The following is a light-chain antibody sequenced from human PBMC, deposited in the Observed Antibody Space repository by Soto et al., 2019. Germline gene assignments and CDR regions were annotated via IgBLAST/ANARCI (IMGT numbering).Light chain of an antibody. CDR2: EVT. CDR3: SSYTTNSTLV. CDR1: SSDVADYKY. V-gene: IGLV2-14*01. J-gene: IGLJ1*01. Sequence: QSALTQPASVSGSPGQSNTISCTGTSSDVADYKYVSWYQQHPGKAPKALIAEVTKRPSGVSDRFSGSKSGNTASLTISGLQAEDEADYYCSSYTTNSTLVFGTGTKVTVL.